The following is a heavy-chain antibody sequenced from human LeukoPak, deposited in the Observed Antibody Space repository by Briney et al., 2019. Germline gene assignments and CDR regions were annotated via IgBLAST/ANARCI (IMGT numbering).Heavy chain of an antibody. CDR2: MNPNSGDT. J-gene: IGHJ5*02. Sequence: GASVKVSCKASGYYFTGYYMHWVRQAPGQGLEWMGWMNPNSGDTNYAQKFQGRVTMTRDTSITTAYMEVGRLRSDDTAVYYCARDLGDLWPPQALHPWGQGTLVSVSS. V-gene: IGHV1-2*02. CDR1: GYYFTGYY. D-gene: IGHD3-10*01. CDR3: ARDLGDLWPPQALHP.